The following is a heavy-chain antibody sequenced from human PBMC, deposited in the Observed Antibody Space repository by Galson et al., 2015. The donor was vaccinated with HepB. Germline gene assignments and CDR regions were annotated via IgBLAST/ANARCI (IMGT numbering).Heavy chain of an antibody. V-gene: IGHV1-2*06. J-gene: IGHJ4*02. CDR1: GYPFTGYY. Sequence: SVKVSCKASGYPFTGYYMHWVRQAPGQGLEWMGRINPNSGGTNYSQKFQGRVTMTRDTSISTAYMELSSLRSDDTAVYYCARDWELLNYWGQGNLVTVSS. CDR2: INPNSGGT. CDR3: ARDWELLNY. D-gene: IGHD1-26*01.